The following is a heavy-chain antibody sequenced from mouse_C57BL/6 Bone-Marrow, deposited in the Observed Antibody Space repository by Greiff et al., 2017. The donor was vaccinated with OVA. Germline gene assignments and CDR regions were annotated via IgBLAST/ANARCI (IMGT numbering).Heavy chain of an antibody. CDR3: ARRGQLRPWFAY. D-gene: IGHD3-2*02. V-gene: IGHV1-64*01. CDR2: IHPNSGST. Sequence: QVQLQQSGPELVKPGASVKLSCKASGYTFTSYDINWVKQRPGQGLEWIGMIHPNSGSTNYNEKFKSKATLTVDKSSSTAYMQLSSLTSEDSAVYYCARRGQLRPWFAYWGQGTLVTVSA. CDR1: GYTFTSYD. J-gene: IGHJ3*01.